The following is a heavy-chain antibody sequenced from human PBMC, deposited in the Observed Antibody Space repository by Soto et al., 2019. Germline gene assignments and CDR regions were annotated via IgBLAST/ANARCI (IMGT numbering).Heavy chain of an antibody. CDR1: GGSVSSGSYY. Sequence: PSETLSLTCTVSGGSVSSGSYYWSWIRQPPGKGLERIGYIYYSGSTNYNPSLKSRVTISVDTSKNQFSLKLSSVTAADTAVYYCARDMYYYDSSGYYEGLYYYYGMDVWGQGTTVTVSS. D-gene: IGHD3-22*01. J-gene: IGHJ6*02. CDR3: ARDMYYYDSSGYYEGLYYYYGMDV. V-gene: IGHV4-61*01. CDR2: IYYSGST.